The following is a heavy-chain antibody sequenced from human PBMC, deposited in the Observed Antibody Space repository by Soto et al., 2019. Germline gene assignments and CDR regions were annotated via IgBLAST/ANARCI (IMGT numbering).Heavy chain of an antibody. J-gene: IGHJ6*03. CDR1: GFTFSDYY. Sequence: GGSLRLSCAASGFTFSDYYMSWIRQAPGKGLEWVSYISSSGSTIYYADSVKGRFTTSRDNAKNSLYLQMNSLRAEDTAVYYCARVERIQLWSSYYYYMDVWGKGTTVTVSS. V-gene: IGHV3-11*01. D-gene: IGHD5-18*01. CDR2: ISSSGSTI. CDR3: ARVERIQLWSSYYYYMDV.